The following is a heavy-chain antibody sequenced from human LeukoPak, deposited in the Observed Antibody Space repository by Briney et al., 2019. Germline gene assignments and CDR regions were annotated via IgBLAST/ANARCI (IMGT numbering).Heavy chain of an antibody. Sequence: GVSLRLSCAASGFTFHDYYMSWLRPAPGKGLEWVSYISRCGSTIYTDSVKGRFTICRDNAKDSMYLQMNRLRAEDTAVYYCARSWQPNYYYYMDVWGKGTTVTVSS. CDR1: GFTFHDYY. CDR2: ISRCGSTI. CDR3: ARSWQPNYYYYMDV. V-gene: IGHV3-11*01. D-gene: IGHD2-8*01. J-gene: IGHJ6*03.